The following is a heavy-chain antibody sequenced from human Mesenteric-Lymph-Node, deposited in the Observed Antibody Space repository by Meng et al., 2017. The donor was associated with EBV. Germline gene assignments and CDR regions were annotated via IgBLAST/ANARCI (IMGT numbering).Heavy chain of an antibody. Sequence: LQVESPVLGRPSETRSLACTDSGGSSHSTSYYGSWIRQPPGKGLEWIGSIYSGGRTYYSPSLESRVTISVDTSKNQFSLKLNSVTAADTSVYFCASLLIVFGGVIVDYWGQGALVTVSS. D-gene: IGHD3-16*02. J-gene: IGHJ4*02. CDR1: GGSSHSTSYY. V-gene: IGHV4-39*01. CDR2: IYSGGRT. CDR3: ASLLIVFGGVIVDY.